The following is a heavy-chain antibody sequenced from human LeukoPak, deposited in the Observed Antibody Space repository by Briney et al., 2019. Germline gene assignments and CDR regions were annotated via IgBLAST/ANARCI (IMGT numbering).Heavy chain of an antibody. D-gene: IGHD6-6*01. J-gene: IGHJ6*03. CDR2: VNWNSGST. Sequence: GGSLRRSCAASGFNFGDYGMRWVRQAPGKGLEWVSSVNWNSGSTAYADFVKGRFTVSRDNAKKSVYLQMDSLRPDDTALYYCTKDAGVVSSSPSFYFYMDAWGKGTTVSVSS. V-gene: IGHV3-9*01. CDR3: TKDAGVVSSSPSFYFYMDA. CDR1: GFNFGDYG.